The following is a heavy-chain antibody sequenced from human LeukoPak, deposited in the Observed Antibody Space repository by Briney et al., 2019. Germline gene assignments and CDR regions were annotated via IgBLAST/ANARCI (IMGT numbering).Heavy chain of an antibody. CDR3: ARVNRGSGSYFSPDAEYFQH. V-gene: IGHV4-39*07. CDR2: IYYSGST. J-gene: IGHJ1*01. D-gene: IGHD1-26*01. Sequence: SETLSLTCTVSGGSISSSSYYWGWIRQPPGKGLEWIGSIYYSGSTYYNPSLKSRVTISVDTSKNQFSLKLSSVTAADTAVYYCARVNRGSGSYFSPDAEYFQHWGQGTLVTVSS. CDR1: GGSISSSSYY.